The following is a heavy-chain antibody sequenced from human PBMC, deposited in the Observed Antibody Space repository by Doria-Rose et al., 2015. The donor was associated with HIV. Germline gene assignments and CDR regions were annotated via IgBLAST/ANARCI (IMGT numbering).Heavy chain of an antibody. V-gene: IGHV2-26*01. CDR3: ARIKSSRWYHKYYFDF. CDR1: GVSLSSPGMG. D-gene: IGHD6-13*01. CDR2: IFPDDER. J-gene: IGHJ4*02. Sequence: QITLKESGPVLVKPTETLTLTCTVSGVSLSSPGMGVSWIRQPPGKDLEWLANIFPDDERSYKTSLKSRLTISRGTSKSQVVLTMTDMDPVDTATYYCARIKSSRWYHKYYFDFWGQGTLVIVSA.